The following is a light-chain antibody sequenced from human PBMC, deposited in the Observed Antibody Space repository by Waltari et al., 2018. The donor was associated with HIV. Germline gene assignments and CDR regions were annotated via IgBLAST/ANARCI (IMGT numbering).Light chain of an antibody. J-gene: IGLJ3*02. CDR1: SFDIYGYNF. CDR3: VSYKSSSSPV. V-gene: IGLV2-14*01. Sequence: QSALTQPASVSGSPGQSITISCTGASFDIYGYNFVSWFQHHPGKAPEVIIYAVSNRPSGVSNRFAGSKSGNTASLTISGLQPEDEAEYFCVSYKSSSSPVFGGGTKLTV. CDR2: AVS.